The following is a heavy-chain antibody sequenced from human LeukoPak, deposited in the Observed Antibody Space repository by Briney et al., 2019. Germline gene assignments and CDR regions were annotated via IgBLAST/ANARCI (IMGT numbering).Heavy chain of an antibody. Sequence: GGSLRLSCAASGFTFNNYGMHWVRQAPGKGLEWVAFIRYNGNNQYYADSVKGRFTISRDNSKNTLYLQMNSLRVEDTAVYFCARARGSGGLCCYWFDPWGQGTLVTVSS. CDR2: IRYNGNNQ. J-gene: IGHJ5*02. D-gene: IGHD6-19*01. CDR3: ARARGSGGLCCYWFDP. V-gene: IGHV3-30*02. CDR1: GFTFNNYG.